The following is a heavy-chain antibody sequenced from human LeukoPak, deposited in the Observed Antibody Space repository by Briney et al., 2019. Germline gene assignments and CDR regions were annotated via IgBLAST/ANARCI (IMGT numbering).Heavy chain of an antibody. CDR3: ARVATMVRVPLDALDI. CDR1: GFTFSACE. J-gene: IGHJ3*02. Sequence: GGSLRLSCAISGFTFSACELTWVRQAPGKGLEWVSYISRSGSTRYYADSVKGRFTISRDNAKNSLYLQMNSLRAEDTAVYYCARVATMVRVPLDALDIWGQGAMVSVSS. D-gene: IGHD3-10*01. CDR2: ISRSGSTR. V-gene: IGHV3-48*03.